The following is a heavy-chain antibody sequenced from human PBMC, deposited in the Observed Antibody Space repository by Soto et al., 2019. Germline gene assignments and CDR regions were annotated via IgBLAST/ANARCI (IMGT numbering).Heavy chain of an antibody. D-gene: IGHD6-19*01. CDR1: GYTFTGYY. CDR3: ARGEKIAVAGKLSVFDI. Sequence: ASVKVSCKASGYTFTGYYMHWVRQAPGQGLEWMGWINPNSGGTNYAQKFQGRVTMTRDTSISTVYMELSSLRSEDTAVYYCARGEKIAVAGKLSVFDIWGQGTMVTVSS. V-gene: IGHV1-2*02. J-gene: IGHJ3*02. CDR2: INPNSGGT.